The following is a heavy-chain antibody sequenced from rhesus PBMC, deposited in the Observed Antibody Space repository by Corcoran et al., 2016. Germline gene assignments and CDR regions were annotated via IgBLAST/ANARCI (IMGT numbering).Heavy chain of an antibody. Sequence: QVQLQESGPGLVKPSETLSLTCAVSGGSISSSNWWSWIRQPPGKGLEWIGYISGSSCSTYYNPSLKSRVNSSTDTSKNQFSRKLSSVTAADTAVYYCARGYTMFGLVTTFDYWGQGVLVTVSS. CDR2: ISGSSCST. V-gene: IGHV4-65*01. D-gene: IGHD3-3*01. CDR1: GGSISSSNW. CDR3: ARGYTMFGLVTTFDY. J-gene: IGHJ4*01.